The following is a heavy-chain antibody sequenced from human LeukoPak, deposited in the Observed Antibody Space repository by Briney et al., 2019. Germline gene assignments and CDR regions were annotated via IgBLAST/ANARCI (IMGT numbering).Heavy chain of an antibody. Sequence: GASVKVSCKASGYTFTSYDINWVRQATGQGREWMGWMNPNNGNTGYAQKFQGRVTMTRDTSISTAYMELSRLRSDDTAVYYCAREKLITMIVVVIKGDAFDIWGQGTMVTVSS. CDR1: GYTFTSYD. V-gene: IGHV1-8*01. CDR2: MNPNNGNT. J-gene: IGHJ3*02. D-gene: IGHD3-22*01. CDR3: AREKLITMIVVVIKGDAFDI.